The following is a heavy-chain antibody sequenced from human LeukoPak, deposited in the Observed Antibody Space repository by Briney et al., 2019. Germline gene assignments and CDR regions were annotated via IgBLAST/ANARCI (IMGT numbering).Heavy chain of an antibody. V-gene: IGHV3-7*01. CDR2: IKQDGSEK. CDR3: ARDCSGGSCYGAFDI. Sequence: GGSLRLSCAASGFTFSSYWMSWVRQAPGKGLEWVANIKQDGSEKYYVDSVKGRFTISRDNAKNSLYLQMNSLRAEDTAVYYCARDCSGGSCYGAFDIWGQGTMVTVSS. D-gene: IGHD2-15*01. CDR1: GFTFSSYW. J-gene: IGHJ3*02.